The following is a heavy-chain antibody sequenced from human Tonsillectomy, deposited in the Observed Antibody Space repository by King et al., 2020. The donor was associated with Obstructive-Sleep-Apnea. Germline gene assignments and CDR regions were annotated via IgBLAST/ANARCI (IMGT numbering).Heavy chain of an antibody. J-gene: IGHJ5*02. Sequence: VQLVESGGGLVQPGGSLRLSCAASGFTFSSYAMSWVRQAPGKGLEWVSAISGSGGSTYYADSVKGRFTISRDNSKNTLYLQMNSLRAEDTAGYYCAKDPQYYYGSGSYYKGSWFDPWGQGTLVTVSS. D-gene: IGHD3-10*01. V-gene: IGHV3-23*04. CDR1: GFTFSSYA. CDR3: AKDPQYYYGSGSYYKGSWFDP. CDR2: ISGSGGST.